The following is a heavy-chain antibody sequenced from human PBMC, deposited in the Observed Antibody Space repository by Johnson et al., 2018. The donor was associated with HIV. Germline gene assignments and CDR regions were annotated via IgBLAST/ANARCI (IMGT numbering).Heavy chain of an antibody. CDR1: GFAVSSNY. V-gene: IGHV3-66*01. CDR2: LYSGGST. D-gene: IGHD6-13*01. J-gene: IGHJ3*02. CDR3: ARVITEGGTRWAFDI. Sequence: VQLVESGGGLVQSGGSLRLSCGVSGFAVSSNYMSWVRQAPGKGLEWVSVLYSGGSTYYADFVKDRFIISRDNSKNTLYLQMNSLRAEDTAVYYCARVITEGGTRWAFDIWGQGTIVTVSS.